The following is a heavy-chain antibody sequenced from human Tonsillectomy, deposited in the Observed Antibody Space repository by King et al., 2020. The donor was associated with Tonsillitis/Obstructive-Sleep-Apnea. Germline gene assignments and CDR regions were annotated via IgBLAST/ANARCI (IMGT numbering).Heavy chain of an antibody. V-gene: IGHV7-4-1*02. CDR3: AREFNSGFWGPDY. CDR1: GYTFNKYA. Sequence: QLVQSGSELKKPGASVKVSCKASGYTFNKYAMMWVRQAPGQGLEWMGWINTNTGSPMYAQGFTGRFVFSFDTSVRTAYLQISSLKAEDTAMYYCAREFNSGFWGPDYWGQGTLVTVSS. J-gene: IGHJ4*02. D-gene: IGHD6-19*01. CDR2: INTNTGSP.